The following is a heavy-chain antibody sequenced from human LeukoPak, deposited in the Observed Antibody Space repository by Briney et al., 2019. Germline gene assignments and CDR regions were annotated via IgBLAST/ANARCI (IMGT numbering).Heavy chain of an antibody. CDR1: GYTFTSYA. D-gene: IGHD2-2*02. J-gene: IGHJ4*02. CDR2: SNAGNGNT. CDR3: ARAAYYCSSTSRYTTGLDY. Sequence: GASVKVSCKASGYTFTSYAMHWVRQAPGQRLEWMGWSNAGNGNTKYSQEFQGRVTITRDTSASTAYMELSSLRSEDMAVYYCARAAYYCSSTSRYTTGLDYWGQGTLVTVSS. V-gene: IGHV1-3*02.